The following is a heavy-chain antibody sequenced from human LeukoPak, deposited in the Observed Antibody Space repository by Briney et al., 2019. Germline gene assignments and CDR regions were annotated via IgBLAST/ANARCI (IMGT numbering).Heavy chain of an antibody. D-gene: IGHD1-1*01. CDR2: IKQDGSEK. Sequence: GGSLRLSCAASGFTFSSYSMNWVRQAPGKGLEWVANIKQDGSEKYYVDSVKGRFTISRDNAKNSLYLQMNSLRAEDTAVYYCARDSRGQLERPDAFDIWGQGTMVTVSS. CDR1: GFTFSSYS. J-gene: IGHJ3*02. V-gene: IGHV3-7*01. CDR3: ARDSRGQLERPDAFDI.